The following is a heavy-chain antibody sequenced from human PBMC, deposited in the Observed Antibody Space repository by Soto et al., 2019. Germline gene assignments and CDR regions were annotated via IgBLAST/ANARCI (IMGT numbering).Heavy chain of an antibody. CDR3: ARHRKGLRYFDWLLAIDY. J-gene: IGHJ4*02. CDR1: GYSFTSYW. V-gene: IGHV5-51*01. Sequence: PGESLKISCKGSGYSFTSYWIGWVRQMPGKGLEWMGIIYPGDSDTRYSPSFQGQVTISADKSISTAYLQWSSLKASDTAMYYCARHRKGLRYFDWLLAIDYWGQGTLVTVSS. CDR2: IYPGDSDT. D-gene: IGHD3-9*01.